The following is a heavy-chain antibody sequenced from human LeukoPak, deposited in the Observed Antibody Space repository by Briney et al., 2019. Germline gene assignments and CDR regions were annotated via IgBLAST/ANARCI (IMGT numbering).Heavy chain of an antibody. CDR1: GGSISSSYY. CDR3: ARLGNIVLPYGMDV. J-gene: IGHJ6*02. V-gene: IGHV4-39*01. Sequence: SETLSLTCTVSGGSISSSYYWGWIRQPPGKGLEWIGIIYYSGSTYYNPSLKSRVTIPVDTSKNQFSLKLSSVTAAADTAVYYCARLGNIVLPYGMDVWGQGTTVTVSS. CDR2: IYYSGST. D-gene: IGHD2/OR15-2a*01.